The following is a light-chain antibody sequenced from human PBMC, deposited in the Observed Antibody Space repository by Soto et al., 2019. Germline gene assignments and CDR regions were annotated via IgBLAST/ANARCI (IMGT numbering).Light chain of an antibody. CDR2: EVS. CDR3: NSYTPRTNLEVL. V-gene: IGLV2-14*01. Sequence: QSALTQPASVSGSPGQSVTISCTGTSSNVGTYNYVSWYQQHPGKAPKLMIYEVSNRPSGVSSRFSGSKSGNTASLTISGLQAEDEADYYCNSYTPRTNLEVLFGGGTKVTVL. CDR1: SSNVGTYNY. J-gene: IGLJ3*02.